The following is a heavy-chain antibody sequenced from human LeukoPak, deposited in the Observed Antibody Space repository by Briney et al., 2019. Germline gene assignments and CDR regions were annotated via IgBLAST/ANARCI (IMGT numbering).Heavy chain of an antibody. V-gene: IGHV3-7*01. CDR2: IKQDGSEK. J-gene: IGHJ4*02. CDR1: GFTFSSYW. D-gene: IGHD3-3*01. CDR3: ARMQRITIFGVVITPFDY. Sequence: PGGSLRLSCAASGFTFSSYWMSWVRQAPGKGLEWVANIKQDGSEKYYVDSVKGRFTISRDNAKNSLYLQMNSLRAEDTAVYCCARMQRITIFGVVITPFDYWGQGTLVTVSS.